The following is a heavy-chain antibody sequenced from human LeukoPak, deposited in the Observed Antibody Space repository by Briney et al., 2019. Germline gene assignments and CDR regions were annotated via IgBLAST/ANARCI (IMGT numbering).Heavy chain of an antibody. J-gene: IGHJ4*02. V-gene: IGHV3-30*04. CDR1: GFTFSTYA. CDR2: ISYDGSNK. Sequence: GGSLRLSCAASGFTFSTYAMHWVRQAPGKGLEWVAVISYDGSNKSYADSVKGRFTISRDNSKNTLYLQMNSLRAEDTAVYYCASEGDYWGQGTLLTVSS. CDR3: ASEGDY.